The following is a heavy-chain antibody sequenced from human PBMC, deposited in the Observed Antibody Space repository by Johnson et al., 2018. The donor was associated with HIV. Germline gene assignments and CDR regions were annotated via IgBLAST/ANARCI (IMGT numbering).Heavy chain of an antibody. V-gene: IGHV3-74*01. Sequence: EVQLVESGGGSVQPGGSLRLSCVTSGSTFSNYWMHWVRQGPGKGLVWVSRINSDGPGTSSAASVKGRSTVSRDHAKTTLYLQMNSLRDEDTAVYYCVREGPSERAGFDIWGQGTMVTVSS. CDR2: INSDGPGT. J-gene: IGHJ3*02. CDR1: GSTFSNYW. CDR3: VREGPSERAGFDI.